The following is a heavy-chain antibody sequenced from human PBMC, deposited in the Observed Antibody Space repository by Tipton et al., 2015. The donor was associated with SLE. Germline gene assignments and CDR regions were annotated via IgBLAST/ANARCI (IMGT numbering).Heavy chain of an antibody. Sequence: SLRLSCAASGFTFSSYAMHWVRQAPGKGLEWVTVISYDGSNKYYADSVKGRFTISRDNSRNSLYLQMNSLRAEDTAVYYCAKDMSHLLGNVDHWGQGTLVTVSS. V-gene: IGHV3-30*04. CDR2: ISYDGSNK. J-gene: IGHJ4*02. D-gene: IGHD7-27*01. CDR1: GFTFSSYA. CDR3: AKDMSHLLGNVDH.